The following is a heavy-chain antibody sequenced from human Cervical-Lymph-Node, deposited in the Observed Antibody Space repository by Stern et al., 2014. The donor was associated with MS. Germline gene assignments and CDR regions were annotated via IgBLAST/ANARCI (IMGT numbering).Heavy chain of an antibody. CDR3: ARSNYGMDV. V-gene: IGHV3-74*02. D-gene: IGHD2-8*01. CDR2: INCDGSST. Sequence: VQLLESGGGVVQPGGSLRLSCVASGFTFSSHWMHWVRQAPGKGLEWVSRINCDGSSTTYAHSVKGRFTISSATATKTVSTHMNSLRAEDTAVYYCARSNYGMDVWGQGTTVTVSS. CDR1: GFTFSSHW. J-gene: IGHJ6*02.